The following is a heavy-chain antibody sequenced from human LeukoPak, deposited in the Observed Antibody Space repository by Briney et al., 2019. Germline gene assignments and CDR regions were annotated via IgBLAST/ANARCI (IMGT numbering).Heavy chain of an antibody. D-gene: IGHD3-22*01. V-gene: IGHV3-21*01. CDR1: GFTFSSYS. Sequence: GSLRLSCAASGFTFSSYSMNWVRQAPGKGLEWVSSISSSSSYIYYADSVKGRFTISRDSAKNSLYLQMNSLRAEDTAVYYCASLYYYDSSDFDYWGQGTLVTVSS. CDR2: ISSSSSYI. CDR3: ASLYYYDSSDFDY. J-gene: IGHJ4*02.